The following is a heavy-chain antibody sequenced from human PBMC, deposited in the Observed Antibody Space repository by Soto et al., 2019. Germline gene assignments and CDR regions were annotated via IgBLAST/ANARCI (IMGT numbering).Heavy chain of an antibody. CDR1: GGSFSGYY. J-gene: IGHJ4*02. D-gene: IGHD3-9*01. CDR2: INHSGST. V-gene: IGHV4-34*01. CDR3: ARFVRYFDWLPHGLFDY. Sequence: QVQLQQWGAGLLKPSETLSLTCAVYGGSFSGYYWSWIRQPPGKGLEWIGEINHSGSTNYNPSLKSRVTISVDTSKNQFYLKLSSVTAADTAVYYCARFVRYFDWLPHGLFDYWGQGTLVTVSS.